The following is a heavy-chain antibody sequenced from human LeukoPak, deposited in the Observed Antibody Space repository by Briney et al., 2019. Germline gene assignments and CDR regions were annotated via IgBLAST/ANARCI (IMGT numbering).Heavy chain of an antibody. CDR3: AKDGESIVVVPAAPDY. CDR2: ISGSGGST. D-gene: IGHD2-2*01. V-gene: IGHV3-23*01. Sequence: PGGSLRLSCAASGFTFSSYAMSWVRQAPGKWLEWVSAISGSGGSTYYADSVKGRFTISRDNSKNTLYLQMNSLRAEDTAVYYCAKDGESIVVVPAAPDYWGQGTLVTVSS. J-gene: IGHJ4*02. CDR1: GFTFSSYA.